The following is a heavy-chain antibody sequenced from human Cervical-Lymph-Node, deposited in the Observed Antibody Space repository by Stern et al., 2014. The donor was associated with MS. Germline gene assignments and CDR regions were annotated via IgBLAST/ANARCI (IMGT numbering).Heavy chain of an antibody. V-gene: IGHV3-23*04. J-gene: IGHJ4*02. CDR2: ISSFGTST. D-gene: IGHD4-11*01. CDR1: GVDFTSHA. CDR3: AKDPPGLYRPVDS. Sequence: EAQLVESGGDVIQPGGTLRLSCVGSGVDFTSHAMTWVRHAPGKGLKRVSFISSFGTSTYYADSVKGRFTISRDNSNNTLFLQMTGLRAEDTAVYFCAKDPPGLYRPVDSWGQGTLVTVSS.